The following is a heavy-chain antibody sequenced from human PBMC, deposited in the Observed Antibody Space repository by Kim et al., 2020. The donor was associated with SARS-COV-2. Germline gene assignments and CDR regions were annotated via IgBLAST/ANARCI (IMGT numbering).Heavy chain of an antibody. Sequence: GGSLRLSCATSGFTVSAYDMNWGRRAPGKGLEWRSFITKSSTNIYSAESGKGRFTISRDNAKNSLYLQMNSLRDEDTALYYCVRDRMGGAFDIWGQGTMVPVSS. D-gene: IGHD3-16*01. V-gene: IGHV3-48*02. CDR1: GFTVSAYD. CDR3: VRDRMGGAFDI. CDR2: ITKSSTNI. J-gene: IGHJ3*02.